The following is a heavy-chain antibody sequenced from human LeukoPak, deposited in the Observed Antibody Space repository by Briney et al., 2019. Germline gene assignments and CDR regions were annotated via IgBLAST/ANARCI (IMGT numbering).Heavy chain of an antibody. J-gene: IGHJ4*02. V-gene: IGHV3-48*01. CDR3: ARDLDYYDSSGQIDY. CDR1: GFSFSTYS. CDR2: ISSSSSTI. D-gene: IGHD3-22*01. Sequence: PGGSLRLSCAASGFSFSTYSMNWVRQAPGKGLEWVSYISSSSSTIYYADSVKGRFTIPRDNAKNSLYLQMNSLRAEDTAVYYCARDLDYYDSSGQIDYWGQGTLVAVSS.